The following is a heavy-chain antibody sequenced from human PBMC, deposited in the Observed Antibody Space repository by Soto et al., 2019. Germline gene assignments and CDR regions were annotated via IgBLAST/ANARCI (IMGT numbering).Heavy chain of an antibody. CDR3: AREYNKSGYRRLDP. CDR2: SHHSGST. D-gene: IGHD3-22*01. V-gene: IGHV4-30-4*01. CDR1: GGFISSGDYY. J-gene: IGHJ5*02. Sequence: QVQLQETGPGLVKPSETLSLTCTVSGGFISSGDYYWSWIRQSPGKGLEWIGYSHHSGSTYYNPSLKTRATRSVDSSRNQFSLKLTSVTAADTAVYYCAREYNKSGYRRLDPWGQGTLVTVSS.